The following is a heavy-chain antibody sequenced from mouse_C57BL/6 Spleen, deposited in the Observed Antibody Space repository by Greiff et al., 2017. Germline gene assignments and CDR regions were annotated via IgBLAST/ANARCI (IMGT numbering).Heavy chain of an antibody. CDR1: GYAFSSSW. Sequence: VQLQQSGPELVKPGASVKISCKASGYAFSSSWMNWVKQRPGKGLEWIGRIYPGDGDTNYNGKFKGKATLTADKSSSTAYMQLSSLTSEDSAVYFCARSGAGEAWFAYWGQGTLVTVSA. V-gene: IGHV1-82*01. CDR2: IYPGDGDT. J-gene: IGHJ3*01. CDR3: ARSGAGEAWFAY. D-gene: IGHD3-3*01.